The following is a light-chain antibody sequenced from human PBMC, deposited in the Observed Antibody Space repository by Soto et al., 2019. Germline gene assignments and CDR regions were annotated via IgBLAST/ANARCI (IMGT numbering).Light chain of an antibody. J-gene: IGKJ1*01. CDR3: LQDYTSPLT. Sequence: AIEMTQSPSSLSASVGDRVTITCRASQGIKNGLGWYQQKPGKAPKLLIYAASSLQSGVPSRFSGSGSGTDFTLTISSLQPDDFATYYCLQDYTSPLTFCQGTKVDIK. CDR1: QGIKNG. V-gene: IGKV1-6*01. CDR2: AAS.